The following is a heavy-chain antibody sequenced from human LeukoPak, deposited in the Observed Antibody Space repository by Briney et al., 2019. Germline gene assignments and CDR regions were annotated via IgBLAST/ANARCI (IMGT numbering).Heavy chain of an antibody. CDR3: ARGLLRFRPHYYYYMDV. D-gene: IGHD3-3*01. V-gene: IGHV4-34*01. CDR1: GGSFSCYY. Sequence: SETLSLTCAVYGGSFSCYYWSWIRQPPGKGLEWIGEINHSGSTNYNPSLKSRVTISVDTSKNQFSLKLSSVTAADTAVYYCARGLLRFRPHYYYYMDVWSKGTKVTVSS. CDR2: INHSGST. J-gene: IGHJ6*03.